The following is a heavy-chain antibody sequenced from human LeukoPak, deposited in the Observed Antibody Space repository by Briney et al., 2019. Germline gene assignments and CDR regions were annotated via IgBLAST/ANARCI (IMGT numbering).Heavy chain of an antibody. D-gene: IGHD1-1*01. CDR1: GFTFSSYA. CDR2: VSISGGGT. Sequence: GGSLRLSCAASGFTFSSYAMTWVRQAPGKGLEWVSTVSISGGGTYHADSVKGRSTISRDNSKNTLYLQMNSLRAEDTAVYYCAKRYNSEYLAPVQNWGQGTLVTVSS. J-gene: IGHJ4*02. CDR3: AKRYNSEYLAPVQN. V-gene: IGHV3-23*01.